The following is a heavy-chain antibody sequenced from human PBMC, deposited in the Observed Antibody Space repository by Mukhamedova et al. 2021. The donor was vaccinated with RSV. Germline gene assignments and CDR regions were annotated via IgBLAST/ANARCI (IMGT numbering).Heavy chain of an antibody. J-gene: IGHJ6*02. V-gene: IGHV1-69*01. Sequence: GGIIPIFGIANYGQKFQGRVTITADESTSTAYMELSSLRSDDTAVYYCARDSGAQWLGSSYHYYFGMDVWGQGTTVTGSS. D-gene: IGHD6-19*01. CDR2: IIPIFGIA. CDR3: ARDSGAQWLGSSYHYYFGMDV.